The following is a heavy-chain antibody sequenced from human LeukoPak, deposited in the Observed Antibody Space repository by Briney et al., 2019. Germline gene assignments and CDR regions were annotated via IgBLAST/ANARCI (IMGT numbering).Heavy chain of an antibody. D-gene: IGHD2-15*01. CDR2: IKQDGSAK. CDR1: GFTFSSYR. J-gene: IGHJ4*02. V-gene: IGHV3-7*02. CDR3: AKRMVVAGPRDFDY. Sequence: TGGSLRLSCAASGFTFSSYRMSWVRQAPGKGLEWVANIKQDGSAKYYVDSVKGRFTISRDNAKNPLFLQMNSLRVEDTAVYYCAKRMVVAGPRDFDYWGQGTLVTVSS.